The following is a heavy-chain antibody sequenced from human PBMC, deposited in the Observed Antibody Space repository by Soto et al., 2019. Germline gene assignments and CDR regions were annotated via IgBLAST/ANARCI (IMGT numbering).Heavy chain of an antibody. CDR1: GGSFCGYD. J-gene: IGHJ6*02. V-gene: IGHV4-34*01. CDR2: INHSGST. D-gene: IGHD6-13*01. CDR3: ARGVAAAGIGYYYYYGMDV. Sequence: PSETLSLTCAVYGGSFCGYDWSWIRQPPGKGLEWIGEINHSGSTNYNPSLKSRVTISVDTSKNQFSLKLSSVTAADTAVYYCARGVAAAGIGYYYYYGMDVWGQGTTLTVSS.